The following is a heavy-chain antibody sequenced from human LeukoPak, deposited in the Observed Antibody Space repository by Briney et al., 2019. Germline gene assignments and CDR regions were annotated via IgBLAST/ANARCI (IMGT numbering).Heavy chain of an antibody. CDR1: GTSFSSYY. D-gene: IGHD4-17*01. CDR3: ARMTTRHDF. Sequence: SETLSLTFAVSGTSFSSYYWSWIRQPPGKGLEWIGEVNHSGYTNDNPSLKSRVTISVDTSKNQFSLRLRSVTAADTGVYFCARMTTRHDFWGQGTLVTVSS. V-gene: IGHV4-34*01. CDR2: VNHSGYT. J-gene: IGHJ4*02.